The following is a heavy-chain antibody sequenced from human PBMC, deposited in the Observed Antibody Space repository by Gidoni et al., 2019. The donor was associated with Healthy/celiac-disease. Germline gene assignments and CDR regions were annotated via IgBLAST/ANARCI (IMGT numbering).Heavy chain of an antibody. J-gene: IGHJ2*01. CDR2: ISYDGSNK. D-gene: IGHD5-12*01. Sequence: QVQLVESGGGVVQPGRSLRLSCAASGFTFSSYGMHWVRQAPGKGLEWVAVISYDGSNKYYADSVKGRFTISRDNSKNTLYLQMNSLRAEDTAVYYCAKDNRGDGYTGWYFDLWGRGTLVTVSS. CDR3: AKDNRGDGYTGWYFDL. CDR1: GFTFSSYG. V-gene: IGHV3-30*18.